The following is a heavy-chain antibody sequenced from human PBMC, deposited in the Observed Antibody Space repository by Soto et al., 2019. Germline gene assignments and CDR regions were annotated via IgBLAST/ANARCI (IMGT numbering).Heavy chain of an antibody. Sequence: EVQREESGGGSVQPGRSLRLSCVGSGFRVDGHDMHWVRQSPGKGLEWVSGLGWNSGGIDYADFVKGRFTISRDNAKNSLYLQMNSLRPEDTALYYCARLRYSVGTGNFDYWGQGTLVTVSS. CDR1: GFRVDGHD. CDR2: LGWNSGGI. J-gene: IGHJ4*02. CDR3: ARLRYSVGTGNFDY. D-gene: IGHD1-26*01. V-gene: IGHV3-9*01.